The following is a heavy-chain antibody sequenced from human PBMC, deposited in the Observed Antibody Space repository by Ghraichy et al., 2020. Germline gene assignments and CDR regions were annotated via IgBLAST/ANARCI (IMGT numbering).Heavy chain of an antibody. J-gene: IGHJ5*02. CDR1: GGSISSSSYY. CDR2: IYYSGST. CDR3: ARRNYGDLWNNWFDP. Sequence: SQTLSLTCTVSGGSISSSSYYWGWIRQPPGKGLEWIGSIYYSGSTYYNPSLKSRVTISVDTSKNQFSLKLSSVTAADTAVYYCARRNYGDLWNNWFDPWGQGTLVTVSS. D-gene: IGHD4-17*01. V-gene: IGHV4-39*01.